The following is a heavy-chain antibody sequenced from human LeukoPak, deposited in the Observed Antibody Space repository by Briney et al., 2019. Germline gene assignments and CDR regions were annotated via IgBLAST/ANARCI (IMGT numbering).Heavy chain of an antibody. V-gene: IGHV3-49*03. CDR1: GFTFGDYA. CDR3: TREFQGNGFDY. J-gene: IGHJ4*02. Sequence: PGRSLRLSCTASGFTFGDYAMSWFRQAPGKGLEWVGFIRSKAYGGTTEYAASVKGRFTISSDDSKSIAYLQMNSLKTEDTAVYYCTREFQGNGFDYWGQGTLVTVSS. D-gene: IGHD2-8*01. CDR2: IRSKAYGGTT.